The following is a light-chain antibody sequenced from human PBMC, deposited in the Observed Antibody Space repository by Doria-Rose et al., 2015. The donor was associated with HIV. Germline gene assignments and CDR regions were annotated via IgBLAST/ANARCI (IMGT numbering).Light chain of an antibody. Sequence: LPFSIGDRVTIPCRASQTVRTYLNWFQQEPGKAPKLLIYAASRLQSGVPSRFSGSGSGTDFTLTISGLQPGDFATYYCQQTYSSPPWTFGQGPKVE. CDR1: QTVRTY. J-gene: IGKJ1*01. CDR2: AAS. CDR3: QQTYSSPPWT. V-gene: IGKV1-39*01.